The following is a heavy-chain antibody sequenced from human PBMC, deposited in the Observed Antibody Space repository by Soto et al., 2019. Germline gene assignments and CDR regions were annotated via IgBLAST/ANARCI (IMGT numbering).Heavy chain of an antibody. D-gene: IGHD5-12*01. CDR2: INPSGGST. Sequence: QVQLVQSGAEVKKPGASVKVSCKASGYTFTSYYMDWVRQAPGQGLEWMGIINPSGGSTSYAQKFQGRVNMTRDTATSTVYMELSSLRSEDTAVYYCARVEGWDGYNPWGQGTLVTVSS. J-gene: IGHJ4*02. CDR3: ARVEGWDGYNP. CDR1: GYTFTSYY. V-gene: IGHV1-46*01.